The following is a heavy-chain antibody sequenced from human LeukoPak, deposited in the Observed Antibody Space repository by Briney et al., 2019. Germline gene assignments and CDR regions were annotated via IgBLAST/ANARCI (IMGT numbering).Heavy chain of an antibody. V-gene: IGHV4-39*01. CDR1: GGSISNSSDYY. CDR2: IYYSGYT. J-gene: IGHJ4*02. Sequence: SETLSLTCTVSGGSISNSSDYYWGWIRQPPGKGLEWIGTIYYSGYTYYNPSLKSRVTISVDTSKNQFSLKLSSVTAADTAVYYCARHSWGVFRGGIDYWGQGTLVTVSS. CDR3: ARHSWGVFRGGIDY. D-gene: IGHD3-10*01.